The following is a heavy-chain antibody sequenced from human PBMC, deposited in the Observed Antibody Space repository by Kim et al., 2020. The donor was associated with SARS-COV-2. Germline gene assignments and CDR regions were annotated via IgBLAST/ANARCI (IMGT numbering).Heavy chain of an antibody. CDR2: FHYSGST. Sequence: SETLSLTCAVSGGSISSYSWSWIRQPPGKGLEWIGYFHYSGSTSYNPSLKRRLTISVDMSRNQFSLRLTSVTAADTAVYYCAREYHFLLNRVSRYYYMDVWGKGTTVTVSS. J-gene: IGHJ6*03. CDR1: GGSISSYS. CDR3: AREYHFLLNRVSRYYYMDV. D-gene: IGHD2-2*01. V-gene: IGHV4-59*12.